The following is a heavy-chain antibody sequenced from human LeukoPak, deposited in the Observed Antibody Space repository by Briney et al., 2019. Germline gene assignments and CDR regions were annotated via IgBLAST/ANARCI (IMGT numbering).Heavy chain of an antibody. Sequence: SETLSLTSTVSGGSISSYYWSWIRQPPGKGLEWIGYMYYSGSTNYNPSLKSRVTISVDTSKNQFSLNLSSVTAADTAVYYCARSERYNSGWYFYFDYWGQGTLVTVSS. CDR3: ARSERYNSGWYFYFDY. CDR2: MYYSGST. CDR1: GGSISSYY. J-gene: IGHJ4*02. V-gene: IGHV4-59*01. D-gene: IGHD6-19*01.